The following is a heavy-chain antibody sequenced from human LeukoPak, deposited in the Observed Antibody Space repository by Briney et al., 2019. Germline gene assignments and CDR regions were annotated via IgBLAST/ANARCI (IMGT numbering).Heavy chain of an antibody. CDR1: GFTFSSYG. V-gene: IGHV3-30*18. D-gene: IGHD2-2*01. CDR3: AKAAYDCSSPSCYGPGGFDP. J-gene: IGHJ5*02. CDR2: ISYDGSNK. Sequence: GRSLRLSCAASGFTFSSYGMHWVRQAPGKGLEWVAVISYDGSNKYYADSMKGRFTISRDNSKNTLYLQMNSLRAEDTAVYYCAKAAYDCSSPSCYGPGGFDPWGQGTLVTVSS.